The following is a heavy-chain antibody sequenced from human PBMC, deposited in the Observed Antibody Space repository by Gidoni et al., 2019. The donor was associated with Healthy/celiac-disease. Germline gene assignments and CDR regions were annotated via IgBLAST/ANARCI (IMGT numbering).Heavy chain of an antibody. CDR1: GDTFTGYY. D-gene: IGHD3-10*01. V-gene: IGHV1-2*02. Sequence: QVQLVQSGAAVKKPGASVKVSCKASGDTFTGYYMHWVRQAPGQGLEWMGWINPNSGGTNDAQKFQGRVTMTRDTSISTAYMELSRLRSDDTAVYYCAMLGYYYGSGSPKDFDYWGQGTLVTVSS. CDR2: INPNSGGT. CDR3: AMLGYYYGSGSPKDFDY. J-gene: IGHJ4*02.